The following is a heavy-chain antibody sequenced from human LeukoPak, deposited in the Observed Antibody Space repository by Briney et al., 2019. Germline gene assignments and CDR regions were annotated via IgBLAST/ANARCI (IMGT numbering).Heavy chain of an antibody. CDR1: GFTFSSYW. Sequence: PAGSLSLSCAASGFTFSSYWMTWVRQAPGKGLEWVANINQDGSEKYYVDSVKGRFTISKDNAKNSLYLQMNSLRAEDTAVYYCARDLRGYCPRHFDCWGQGTLVTVSS. CDR2: INQDGSEK. CDR3: ARDLRGYCPRHFDC. D-gene: IGHD3-22*01. V-gene: IGHV3-7*04. J-gene: IGHJ4*02.